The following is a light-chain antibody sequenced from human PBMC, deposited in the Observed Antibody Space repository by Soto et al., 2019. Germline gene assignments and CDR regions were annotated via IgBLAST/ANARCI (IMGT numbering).Light chain of an antibody. CDR3: KQHGRSPIT. CDR1: ESVTDY. V-gene: IGKV3-11*01. Sequence: EIVLTQSPATLSLSPGERGTLSCRASESVTDYLAWYQQKPGQAPRLLVYDVSNRAAGIQTRFSGGGSGTDFTLTIRRLEPEDFAVYYCKQHGRSPITFGQGTRLEIK. J-gene: IGKJ5*01. CDR2: DVS.